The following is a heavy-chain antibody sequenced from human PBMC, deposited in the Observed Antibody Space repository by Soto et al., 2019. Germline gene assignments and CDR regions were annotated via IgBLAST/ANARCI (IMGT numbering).Heavy chain of an antibody. CDR1: YGSFSGYY. V-gene: IGHV4-34*01. Sequence: PSQPLSVTWTVYYGSFSGYYLGLILKNPWKGLEWIGEINHSGSTNYNPSLKSRVTISVDTSKNQFSLKLSSVTAADTAVYYCARVGLAAPDYYNWFDPWGQGTLVTVSS. D-gene: IGHD6-6*01. CDR2: INHSGST. CDR3: ARVGLAAPDYYNWFDP. J-gene: IGHJ5*02.